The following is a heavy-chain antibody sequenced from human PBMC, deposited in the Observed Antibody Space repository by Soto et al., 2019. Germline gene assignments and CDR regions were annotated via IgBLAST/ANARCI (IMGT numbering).Heavy chain of an antibody. CDR3: ARLFLGAFDI. V-gene: IGHV3-13*01. CDR2: IGTAGDT. CDR1: GFTFSTYD. J-gene: IGHJ3*02. Sequence: GGSLRLSCAASGFTFSTYDMHWVRQTTGKSLEWVSAIGTAGDTYYPGSVKGRFTISRENAKNSLYLQMNSLRAEDTAVYYCARLFLGAFDIWGQGTMVTVSS. D-gene: IGHD3-10*02.